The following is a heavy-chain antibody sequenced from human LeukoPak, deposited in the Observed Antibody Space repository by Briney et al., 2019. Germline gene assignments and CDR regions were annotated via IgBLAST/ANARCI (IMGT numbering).Heavy chain of an antibody. J-gene: IGHJ5*02. CDR2: INPNSGGT. V-gene: IGHV1-2*02. CDR1: GYTFTGYY. CDR3: ARDRATVTTNWFDP. Sequence: ASVKVSCKASGYTFTGYYMHWVRQAPGQGLEWMGWINPNSGGTNYAQKFQGRVTMTRDTSIGTAYMELSRLRSDDTAVYYCARDRATVTTNWFDPWGQGTLVTVSS. D-gene: IGHD4-17*01.